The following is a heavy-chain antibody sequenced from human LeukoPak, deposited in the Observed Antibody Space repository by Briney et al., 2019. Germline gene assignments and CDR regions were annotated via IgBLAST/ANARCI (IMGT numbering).Heavy chain of an antibody. V-gene: IGHV4-34*01. J-gene: IGHJ4*02. D-gene: IGHD6-19*01. Sequence: SETLSLTCAVYGGSFSGYYWSWIRQPPGKGLEWIGEINHSGSTNYNPSLKSRVTISVDTSKNQFSLKLSSVTAADTAVYYCAGRSGWYGYWGQGTLVTVSS. CDR1: GGSFSGYY. CDR2: INHSGST. CDR3: AGRSGWYGY.